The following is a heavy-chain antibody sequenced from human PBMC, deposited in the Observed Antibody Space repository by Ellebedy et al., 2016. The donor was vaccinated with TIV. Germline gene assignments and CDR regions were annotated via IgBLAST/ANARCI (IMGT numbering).Heavy chain of an antibody. V-gene: IGHV6-1*01. CDR3: ARGGPIYDSSGIVFDS. CDR1: GDSVSSNNAA. CDR2: TYFRSKWYN. J-gene: IGHJ4*02. D-gene: IGHD3-22*01. Sequence: SETLSLTXAISGDSVSSNNAAWNWIRQSPSRGLEWLGRTYFRSKWYNDYAVSVKSRITINPDTSKHQFSLQLNSVTPEDTAVYYCARGGPIYDSSGIVFDSWGQGTLVTVSS.